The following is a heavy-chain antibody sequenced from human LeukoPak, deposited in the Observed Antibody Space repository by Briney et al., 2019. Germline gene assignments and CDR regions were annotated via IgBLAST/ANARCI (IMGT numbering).Heavy chain of an antibody. Sequence: GRSLRLSCAVSGFTVSSNYMSWVRQAPGKGLEWVSVIYSGGSTYYADSVKGRFTISRDNSKNTLYLQMNSLRAEDTAVYYCARDPCCYTISYGDYWGQGTLVTVSS. CDR3: ARDPCCYTISYGDY. CDR2: IYSGGST. V-gene: IGHV3-53*05. D-gene: IGHD2-2*02. J-gene: IGHJ4*02. CDR1: GFTVSSNY.